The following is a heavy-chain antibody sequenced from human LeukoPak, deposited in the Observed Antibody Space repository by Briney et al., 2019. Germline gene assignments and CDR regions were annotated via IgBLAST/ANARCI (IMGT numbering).Heavy chain of an antibody. CDR1: GGSISSSSYY. J-gene: IGHJ4*02. CDR3: ARVISGWYDY. Sequence: SETLSLTCTVSGGSISSSSYYWGWIRQPPGKGLEWIGSIYYSGSTYYNPSLKSRVTISVDTSKNQFSLKLSSVTAADTAVYYCARVISGWYDYWGQGALVTVSS. CDR2: IYYSGST. D-gene: IGHD6-19*01. V-gene: IGHV4-39*07.